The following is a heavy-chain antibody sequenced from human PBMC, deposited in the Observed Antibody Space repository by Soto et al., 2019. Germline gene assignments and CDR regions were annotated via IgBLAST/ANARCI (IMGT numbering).Heavy chain of an antibody. CDR3: ARDTIFGVVIPSRYYGMDV. J-gene: IGHJ6*02. CDR2: ISAYNGNT. Sequence: ASVTVCCKDSGYTFTSYGIRWVRQAPGQGLEWMGWISAYNGNTNYAQKLQGRVTMTTDTSTSTAYMELRSLRSDDTAVYYCARDTIFGVVIPSRYYGMDVWGQGTTVTVSS. CDR1: GYTFTSYG. V-gene: IGHV1-18*01. D-gene: IGHD3-3*01.